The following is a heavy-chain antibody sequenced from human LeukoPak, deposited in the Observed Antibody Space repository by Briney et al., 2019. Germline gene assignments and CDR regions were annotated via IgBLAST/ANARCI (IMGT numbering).Heavy chain of an antibody. CDR1: GFRFSDYP. CDR2: IRTSAEGANYA. J-gene: IGHJ4*02. D-gene: IGHD3-9*01. CDR3: ASDQRYAFDY. Sequence: GGSLRLSCATSGFRFSDYPMNWVRQAPGKGLEWVSNIRTSAEGANYAYYADSVKGRVTISRDDAKSTLYLHMNSLRDDDTAVYYCASDQRYAFDYWGQGSLVTVSS. V-gene: IGHV3-48*02.